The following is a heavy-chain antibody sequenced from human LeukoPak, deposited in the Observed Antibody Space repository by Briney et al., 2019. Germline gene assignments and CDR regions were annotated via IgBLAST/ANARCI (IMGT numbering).Heavy chain of an antibody. J-gene: IGHJ6*03. CDR2: INPNSGGT. V-gene: IGHV1-2*02. CDR3: ATIRYRARYYMDV. D-gene: IGHD3-9*01. CDR1: GYTFTHYA. Sequence: ASVKVSCKASGYTFTHYAMNCVRHAPGQGRVWVVCINPNSGGTKYAQKFEGRVTMTRDTSISTPYMARSGVRSGDTAVYYCATIRYRARYYMDVWGKGTTVTISS.